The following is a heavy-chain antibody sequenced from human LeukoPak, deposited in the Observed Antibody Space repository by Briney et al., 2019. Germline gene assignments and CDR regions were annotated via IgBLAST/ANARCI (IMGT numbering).Heavy chain of an antibody. J-gene: IGHJ6*03. CDR3: AREEGWEPTYGGYYYYMDV. CDR2: INPYSGAT. V-gene: IGHV1-2*02. CDR1: GYTFTDYF. D-gene: IGHD4-23*01. Sequence: ASVKVSCKASGYTFTDYFINWVRQAPGQGLEWMGWINPYSGATNYVQKFQGRVLMTRDTSIGTAYMELRSLRSDDTAVYYCAREEGWEPTYGGYYYYMDVWGKGTTVTVSS.